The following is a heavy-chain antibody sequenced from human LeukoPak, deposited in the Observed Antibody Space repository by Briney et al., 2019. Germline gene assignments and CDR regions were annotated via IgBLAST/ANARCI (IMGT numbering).Heavy chain of an antibody. CDR3: ARGGFNYYDSSGEPWADY. CDR1: GGTFSSYA. D-gene: IGHD3-22*01. Sequence: ASVKVSCKASGGTFSSYAISWVRQAPGQGLEWMGRIIPIFGTANYAQKFQGRVTITTDESTSTAYMELSSLRSEDTAVYYCARGGFNYYDSSGEPWADYWGQGTLVTVSS. CDR2: IIPIFGTA. V-gene: IGHV1-69*05. J-gene: IGHJ4*02.